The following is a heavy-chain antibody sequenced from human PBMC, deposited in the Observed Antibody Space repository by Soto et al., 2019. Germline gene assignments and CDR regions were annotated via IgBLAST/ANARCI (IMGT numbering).Heavy chain of an antibody. CDR1: GGSVSSSSYY. V-gene: IGHV4-39*01. J-gene: IGHJ6*02. D-gene: IGHD1-26*01. CDR3: GRRPKSGSFHYYGVDV. CDR2: IYYNGRT. Sequence: SETLSLTCTVSGGSVSSSSYYWDWIRQSPGKGLEWIGHIYYNGRTYYNPSLKSRVTISVDTSKNQFSLNLSSVTAADTAVYYCGRRPKSGSFHYYGVDVWGRGTRVTVSS.